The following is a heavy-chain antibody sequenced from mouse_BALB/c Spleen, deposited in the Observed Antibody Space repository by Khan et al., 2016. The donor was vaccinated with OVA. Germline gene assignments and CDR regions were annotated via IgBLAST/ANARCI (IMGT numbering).Heavy chain of an antibody. D-gene: IGHD1-1*01. V-gene: IGHV9-3*02. Sequence: QIQLVQSGPELKKPGETVKISCKASGYTFTNYGMNWLKQAPGKGFKWMGWINTNTGEPTYAEEFKGRFAFSLETSANTAYLQINNLKNEDTATYFCAKGITSPFDYWGQGTSLTVSS. J-gene: IGHJ2*02. CDR1: GYTFTNYG. CDR2: INTNTGEP. CDR3: AKGITSPFDY.